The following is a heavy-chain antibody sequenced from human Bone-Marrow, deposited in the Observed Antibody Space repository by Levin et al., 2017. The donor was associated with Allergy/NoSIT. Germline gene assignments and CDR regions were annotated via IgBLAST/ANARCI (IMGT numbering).Heavy chain of an antibody. Sequence: ASVKVSCKASGFTFSTYGITWVRQAPGQGLEWMGWISPDNGHTNSAQNLQGRVTMTTDASTTTAYMALTNLRSDDTGVYYCAREQCGVGYDNCWGQGTLVTVSS. CDR3: AREQCGVGYDNC. CDR1: GFTFSTYG. V-gene: IGHV1-18*01. CDR2: ISPDNGHT. J-gene: IGHJ4*02. D-gene: IGHD5-12*01.